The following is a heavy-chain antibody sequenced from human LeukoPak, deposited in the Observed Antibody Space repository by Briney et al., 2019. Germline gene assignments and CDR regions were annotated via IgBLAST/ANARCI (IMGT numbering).Heavy chain of an antibody. D-gene: IGHD3-10*01. CDR1: GGSMSSYY. CDR3: ARDHQLYGSPWDWFDP. Sequence: PSETLSLTCTVSGGSMSSYYWSWSRQPAGKGLEWIARIYSTGSTNYNPSLKSRVTMSVDASKNQFSLRLSSVTAADTAVYYCARDHQLYGSPWDWFDPWGQGMLVTVSS. CDR2: IYSTGST. J-gene: IGHJ5*02. V-gene: IGHV4-4*07.